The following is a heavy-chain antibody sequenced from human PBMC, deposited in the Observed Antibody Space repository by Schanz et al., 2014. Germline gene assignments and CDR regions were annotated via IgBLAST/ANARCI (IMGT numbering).Heavy chain of an antibody. D-gene: IGHD1-1*01. Sequence: EVQLLESGGGLVQPGGSLRLSCAASGFTFASYAMSWVRQAPGKGLEWVSGISGSGSTTYHADSVKGRFTISRDNSKDTLYLEMNSLRAEDTAVYYCVRDAYLQIRGTVFDSWGPGNLVTVSS. V-gene: IGHV3-23*01. J-gene: IGHJ4*02. CDR3: VRDAYLQIRGTVFDS. CDR2: ISGSGSTT. CDR1: GFTFASYA.